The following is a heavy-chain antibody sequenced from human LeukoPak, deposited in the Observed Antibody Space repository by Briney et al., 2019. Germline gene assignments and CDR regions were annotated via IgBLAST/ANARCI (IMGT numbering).Heavy chain of an antibody. Sequence: GGSLRLSCAGSGFTFSSYCMHWVRPAPREGVVWVSRINSDGSSTSYADSVKGRFTISRDNAKNTVYLQMKSLRAEETAVYYCASHYYDRSGYYWGQGTLGTVSS. D-gene: IGHD3-22*01. CDR2: INSDGSST. J-gene: IGHJ4*02. CDR1: GFTFSSYC. CDR3: ASHYYDRSGYY. V-gene: IGHV3-74*01.